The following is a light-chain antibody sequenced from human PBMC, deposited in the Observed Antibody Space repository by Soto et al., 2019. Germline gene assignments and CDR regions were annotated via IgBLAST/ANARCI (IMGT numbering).Light chain of an antibody. Sequence: QSVLTQAPSASGTPGQRVTISCSGSSSNIGSNSVTWYQHLPGAAPKLLIYVNNQRLSGIPDRFSASKSGSSASLAISGLRSEDEGTYYCATWDDSPGGHVVFGGGTKVTVL. V-gene: IGLV1-47*01. CDR3: ATWDDSPGGHVV. J-gene: IGLJ2*01. CDR1: SSNIGSNS. CDR2: VNN.